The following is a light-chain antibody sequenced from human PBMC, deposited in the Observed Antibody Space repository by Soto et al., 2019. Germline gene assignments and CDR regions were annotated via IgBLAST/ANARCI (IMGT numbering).Light chain of an antibody. Sequence: QSALTQPPSASGSPGQSVTISCTGTSSDVGGYNYVSWYQHHPGKAPKLMIYEVSKRPSGVPDRFSGSKSGNTASLTVSGLQAEDEADYYCSSYAGSNKVFGGGTKVTVL. CDR3: SSYAGSNKV. V-gene: IGLV2-8*01. CDR1: SSDVGGYNY. CDR2: EVS. J-gene: IGLJ2*01.